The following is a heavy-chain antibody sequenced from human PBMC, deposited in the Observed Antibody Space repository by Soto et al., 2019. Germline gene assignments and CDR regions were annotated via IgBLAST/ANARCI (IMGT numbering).Heavy chain of an antibody. V-gene: IGHV4-59*01. CDR3: ARDTNSGRVWDY. CDR1: GGSISSYY. Sequence: SETLSLTCTVSGGSISSYYWSWIRQPPGKGLEWIGYIYYSGITDYNPSLKSRVTISVDTSKSQFSLKLSSVTTADTAVYYCARDTNSGRVWDYWSQGTLVNGSS. CDR2: IYYSGIT. J-gene: IGHJ4*02. D-gene: IGHD1-26*01.